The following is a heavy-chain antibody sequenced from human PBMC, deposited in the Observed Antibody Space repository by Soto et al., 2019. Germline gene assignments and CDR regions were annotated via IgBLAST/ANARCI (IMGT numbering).Heavy chain of an antibody. Sequence: KTSETLSLTCTVSGDSISSGGYYWSWIRQHPGKGLEWIGYIYYSGSTYYNPSLKSRVTISVDTSKNQFSLKLSSVTAADTAVYYCARGGYNWNYIWGDAFGIWGQGTMVTVSS. CDR2: IYYSGST. CDR3: ARGGYNWNYIWGDAFGI. CDR1: GDSISSGGYY. D-gene: IGHD1-7*01. J-gene: IGHJ3*02. V-gene: IGHV4-31*03.